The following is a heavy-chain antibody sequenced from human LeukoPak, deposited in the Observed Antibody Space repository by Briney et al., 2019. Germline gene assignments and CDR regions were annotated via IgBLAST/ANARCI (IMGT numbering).Heavy chain of an antibody. J-gene: IGHJ3*02. D-gene: IGHD2-15*01. Sequence: GGSVTVSCKASGYTFTGYYIHWVGQAPGQGLEGMGWLNTKRGGTNYAQKFQGRLTITRDTTISTAYMKLSSLRSDDTAVYFCARPKEAATTFRAFDIWGQGTMVTVSS. CDR3: ARPKEAATTFRAFDI. CDR1: GYTFTGYY. V-gene: IGHV1-2*02. CDR2: LNTKRGGT.